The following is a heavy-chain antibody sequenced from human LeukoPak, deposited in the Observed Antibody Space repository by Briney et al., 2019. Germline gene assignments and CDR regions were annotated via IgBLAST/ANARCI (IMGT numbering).Heavy chain of an antibody. CDR3: ASPSSSSPVGAFDI. V-gene: IGHV3-7*01. CDR2: IKQDGSEK. D-gene: IGHD6-6*01. CDR1: GFTFSSYW. Sequence: PGGSLRLSCAASGFTFSSYWMSWVRQAPGKGLEWVANIKQDGSEKYYVDSVKGRFTISRDNAKNSLYLQMNSLRAEDTAVYYCASPSSSSPVGAFDIWGQGTMVTVSS. J-gene: IGHJ3*02.